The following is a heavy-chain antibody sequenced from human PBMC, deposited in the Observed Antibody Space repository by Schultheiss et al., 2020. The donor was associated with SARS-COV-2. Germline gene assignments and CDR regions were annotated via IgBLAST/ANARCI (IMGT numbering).Heavy chain of an antibody. CDR3: ARNQRYDGYDDF. CDR2: ISGSASFI. J-gene: IGHJ4*02. D-gene: IGHD5-12*01. CDR1: GFTFSSYS. Sequence: GGSLRLSCAASGFTFSSYSMNWVRQAPGKGLEWVSSISGSASFIYYADSVKGRFTMSRDNANNSLYLQMNSLRAEDTAVYYCARNQRYDGYDDFWGQGSLVTVSS. V-gene: IGHV3-21*01.